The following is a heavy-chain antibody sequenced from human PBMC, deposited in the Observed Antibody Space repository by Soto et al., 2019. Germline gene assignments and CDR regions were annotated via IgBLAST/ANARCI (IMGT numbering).Heavy chain of an antibody. Sequence: ASVKVSCKASGGTFSSYAISWVRQAPGQGLEWMGWISAYNGNTNYAQKLQGRVTMTTDTSTSTAYMELRSLRSDDTAVYYCARSGVGSSEGYGDYYGMDVWGQGTTVTVSS. CDR2: ISAYNGNT. V-gene: IGHV1-18*01. CDR1: GGTFSSYA. CDR3: ARSGVGSSEGYGDYYGMDV. J-gene: IGHJ6*02. D-gene: IGHD4-17*01.